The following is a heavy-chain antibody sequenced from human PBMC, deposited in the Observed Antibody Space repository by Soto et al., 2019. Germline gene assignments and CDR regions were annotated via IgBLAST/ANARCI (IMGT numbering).Heavy chain of an antibody. CDR1: GYTFTSYG. CDR2: ISAYNGNT. V-gene: IGHV1-18*01. Sequence: QVQLVQSGAEVKKPGASVKVSCKASGYTFTSYGISWVRQAPGQGLEWMGWISAYNGNTNYAQKLQGRVTMTTDTSTSTADMELRSLRSDATAVYYCARDRCTNGVCYYYFDYWGQGTLVTVSS. J-gene: IGHJ4*02. CDR3: ARDRCTNGVCYYYFDY. D-gene: IGHD2-8*01.